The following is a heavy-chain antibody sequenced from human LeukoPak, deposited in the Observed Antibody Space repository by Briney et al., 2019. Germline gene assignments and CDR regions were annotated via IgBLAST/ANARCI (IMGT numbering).Heavy chain of an antibody. CDR1: GGSISSGDYY. CDR3: AIFPVPAAMDADY. Sequence: PSQTLSLTCTVSGGSISSGDYYWSWIRQPPGKGLEWIGYIYYSGSTYYNPSPKSRVTISVDTSKNQFSLKLSSVTAADTVVYYCAIFPVPAAMDADYWGQGTLVTVSS. J-gene: IGHJ4*02. CDR2: IYYSGST. D-gene: IGHD2-2*01. V-gene: IGHV4-30-4*08.